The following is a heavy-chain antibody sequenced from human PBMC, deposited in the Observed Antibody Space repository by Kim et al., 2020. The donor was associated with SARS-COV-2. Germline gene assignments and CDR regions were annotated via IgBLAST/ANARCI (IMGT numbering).Heavy chain of an antibody. Sequence: SETLSLTCTVSGGSISSYYWSWIRQPPGKGLEWIGYIYYSGSTNYNPSLKSRVTISVDTSKNQFSLKLSSVTAADTAVYYCARGVSSWSFYVLRRHVNDAFDIWGQGTMVTVSS. CDR3: ARGVSSWSFYVLRRHVNDAFDI. V-gene: IGHV4-59*13. D-gene: IGHD3-3*01. CDR2: IYYSGST. J-gene: IGHJ3*02. CDR1: GGSISSYY.